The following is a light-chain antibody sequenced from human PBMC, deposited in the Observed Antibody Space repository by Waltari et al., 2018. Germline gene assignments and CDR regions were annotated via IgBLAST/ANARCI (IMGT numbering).Light chain of an antibody. V-gene: IGLV1-40*01. CDR1: SSTIGAGYD. Sequence: QSVLTQPPSVSGAPGQRVTISCPGSSSTIGAGYDVHCYPQLPGTAPKLLIYGNSNRPSGVPDRFSGSKSGTSASLAITGLQAEDEADYYCQSYDSSLSGPVVFGGGTKLTVL. CDR2: GNS. J-gene: IGLJ2*01. CDR3: QSYDSSLSGPVV.